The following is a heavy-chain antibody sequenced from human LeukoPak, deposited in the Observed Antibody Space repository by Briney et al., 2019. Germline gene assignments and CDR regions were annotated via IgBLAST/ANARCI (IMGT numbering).Heavy chain of an antibody. CDR1: GGSISSYY. V-gene: IGHV4-59*01. CDR2: IYYSGST. CDR3: AREAGVAFDI. Sequence: KASETLSLTCTVSGGSISSYYWSWIRQPPGKGLEWIGYIYYSGSTNYNPSLKSRVTISVDTSKNQFSLKLSSVTAADTAVYCCAREAGVAFDIWGQGTMVTVSS. D-gene: IGHD6-19*01. J-gene: IGHJ3*02.